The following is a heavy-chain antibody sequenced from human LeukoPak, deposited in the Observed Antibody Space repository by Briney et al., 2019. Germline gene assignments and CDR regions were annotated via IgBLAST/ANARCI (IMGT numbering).Heavy chain of an antibody. CDR3: ARGISVVAAYGMDV. V-gene: IGHV1-8*01. CDR1: GYTFTSYD. D-gene: IGHD2-15*01. J-gene: IGHJ6*02. Sequence: GASVKVSCKAPGYTFTSYDINWVRQATGQGLEWMGWMNPNSGNTGYAQKFQGRVTMTRNTSISTAYMELSSLRSEDTAVYYCARGISVVAAYGMDVWGQGTTVTVSS. CDR2: MNPNSGNT.